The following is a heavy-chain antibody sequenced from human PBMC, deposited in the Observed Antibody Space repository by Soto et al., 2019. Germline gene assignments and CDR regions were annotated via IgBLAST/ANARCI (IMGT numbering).Heavy chain of an antibody. CDR2: IDPGHSDT. J-gene: IGHJ6*02. CDR1: GYGFTRYW. V-gene: IGHV5-51*01. CDR3: AARVGSSALYYCGMDV. Sequence: PGVSLKGACQGAGYGFTRYWIGWVRQLPGKGLEWMGIIDPGHSDTRYSPSFQGQVTIAVDKSITTTYLQWSSLKAADTAMYYGAARVGSSALYYCGMDVRGQGTTVTVSS. D-gene: IGHD3-10*01.